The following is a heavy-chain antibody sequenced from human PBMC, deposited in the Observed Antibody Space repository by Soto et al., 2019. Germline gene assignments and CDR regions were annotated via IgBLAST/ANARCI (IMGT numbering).Heavy chain of an antibody. CDR3: ARGGALVDSSGYPHRRIDY. CDR1: GGSFSGYY. J-gene: IGHJ4*02. D-gene: IGHD3-22*01. V-gene: IGHV4-34*01. Sequence: SETLSLTCAVYGGSFSGYYWSLIRQPPGKGLEWIGEINHSGSTNYNPSLKSRVTISVDTSKNQFSLKLSSVTAADTAVYYCARGGALVDSSGYPHRRIDYWGQGTLVTVSS. CDR2: INHSGST.